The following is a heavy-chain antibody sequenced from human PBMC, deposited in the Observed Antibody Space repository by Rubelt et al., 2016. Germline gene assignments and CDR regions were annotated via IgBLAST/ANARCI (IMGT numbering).Heavy chain of an antibody. D-gene: IGHD5-24*01. CDR3: ARDKLPRYGMDV. J-gene: IGHJ6*02. V-gene: IGHV3-7*01. Sequence: GKGLEWLANIKQDGSAKYYVDSVKGRFTISRDNSKNTLYLQMNSLRAEDTAVYYCARDKLPRYGMDVWGQGTTVTVSS. CDR2: IKQDGSAK.